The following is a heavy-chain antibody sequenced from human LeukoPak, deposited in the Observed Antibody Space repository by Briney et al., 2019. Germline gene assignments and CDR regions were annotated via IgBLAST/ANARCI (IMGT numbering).Heavy chain of an antibody. D-gene: IGHD3-22*01. CDR2: ISGSGGST. J-gene: IGHJ4*02. CDR3: AKVYDSSGYYSPLFDY. V-gene: IGHV3-23*01. Sequence: PVGALRLSCAASVFTFFDYYMLWVRQALGGGLEWVSYISGSGGSTYYAGSVKGRFTISRDHSKNTLYLQMNSLRAEDTAVYYCAKVYDSSGYYSPLFDYWGQGTLVTVSS. CDR1: VFTFFDYY.